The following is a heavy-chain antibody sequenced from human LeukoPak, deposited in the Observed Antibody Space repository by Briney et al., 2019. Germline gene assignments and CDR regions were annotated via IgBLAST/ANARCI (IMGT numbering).Heavy chain of an antibody. D-gene: IGHD1-26*01. J-gene: IGHJ4*02. Sequence: GGSLRLSCAASGFTFSSYAMSWVRQAPGKGLEWVSGISGSDGSTYYADSVKGRFTISRDNSKNTLYLQMNSLRAEDTAVYYCAKPVRGSNRPYYFDYWGQGTLVTVSS. CDR1: GFTFSSYA. CDR3: AKPVRGSNRPYYFDY. V-gene: IGHV3-23*01. CDR2: ISGSDGST.